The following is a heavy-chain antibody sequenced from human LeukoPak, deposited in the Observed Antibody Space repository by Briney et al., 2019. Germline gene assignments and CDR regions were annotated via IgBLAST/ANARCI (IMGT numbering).Heavy chain of an antibody. J-gene: IGHJ4*02. CDR1: GFTSSSYA. CDR3: AKDRLLNCRGDCYIFDY. Sequence: GGSLRLSCAASGFTSSSYAMSWVRQAPGKGLEWVSAISGSGGSTYYADSVKGRFSISRDNSKNTLYLQVNGLRTEDTAVYYCAKDRLLNCRGDCYIFDYWGQGTVVTVSS. D-gene: IGHD2-21*02. CDR2: ISGSGGST. V-gene: IGHV3-23*01.